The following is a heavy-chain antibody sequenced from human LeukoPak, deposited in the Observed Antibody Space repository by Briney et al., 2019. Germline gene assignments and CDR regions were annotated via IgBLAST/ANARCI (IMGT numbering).Heavy chain of an antibody. J-gene: IGHJ4*02. Sequence: PGGSLRLSCAASGFIFSSYWMHWVRQAPGKGLVWVSRISSDGSSTSYADSVKGRFNISRDNAQNTLYLQMNSLRAEDTAVYYCATSRTFDYWGQGTLVTVSS. CDR3: ATSRTFDY. CDR2: ISSDGSST. V-gene: IGHV3-74*01. CDR1: GFIFSSYW.